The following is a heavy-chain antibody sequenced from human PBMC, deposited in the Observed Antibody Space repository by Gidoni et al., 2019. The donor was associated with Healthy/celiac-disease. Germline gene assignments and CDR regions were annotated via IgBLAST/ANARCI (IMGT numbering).Heavy chain of an antibody. D-gene: IGHD3-3*01. Sequence: QVQLQESGPGLVKPSQTLSLTCTVAVGSISSGGYYWSWIRQHPGKGLEWIGYIYYSGSTYYNPSLKSLVTISVDTSKNQFSLKLSSVTAADTAVYYCARGPGYDFWSGLNWFDPWGQGTLVTVSS. CDR2: IYYSGST. CDR3: ARGPGYDFWSGLNWFDP. J-gene: IGHJ5*02. V-gene: IGHV4-31*01. CDR1: VGSISSGGYY.